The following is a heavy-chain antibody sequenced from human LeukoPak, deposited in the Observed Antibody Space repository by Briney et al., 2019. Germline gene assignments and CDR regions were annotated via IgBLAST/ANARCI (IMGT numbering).Heavy chain of an antibody. CDR1: GFTFSSYA. CDR3: VRGTGY. J-gene: IGHJ4*02. V-gene: IGHV3-30*14. CDR2: ISYDGSNK. Sequence: QAGGSLRLSCAASGFTFSSYAMHWVRQAPGKGLEWVAVISYDGSNKYYADSVRGRFTISRDNSKNTLYLQMSSLRADDTAVYYCVRGTGYWGQGTLVTVSS.